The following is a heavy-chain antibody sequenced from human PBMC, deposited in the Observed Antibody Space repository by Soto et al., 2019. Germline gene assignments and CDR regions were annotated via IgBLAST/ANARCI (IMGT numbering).Heavy chain of an antibody. Sequence: EVQLVESGGGLVQPGGSLRLSCAASGFTFSSYSMNWVRQAPGKGLEWVSYISSSSSTIYYADSVKGRFTISRDNAKNSLYLKMNSLRDEDTAVYYCARSSYGDYGYWGQGPLVTVSS. D-gene: IGHD4-17*01. CDR1: GFTFSSYS. V-gene: IGHV3-48*02. CDR2: ISSSSSTI. CDR3: ARSSYGDYGY. J-gene: IGHJ4*02.